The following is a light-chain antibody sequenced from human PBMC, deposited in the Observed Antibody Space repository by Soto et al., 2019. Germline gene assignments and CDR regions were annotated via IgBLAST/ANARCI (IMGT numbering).Light chain of an antibody. CDR2: DAS. V-gene: IGKV1-33*01. CDR3: QQCDQLPLT. J-gene: IGKJ4*01. CDR1: QDISNC. Sequence: DIQMTQSPSSLSASVGDRFTITRQASQDISNCLNWYQQKPGKAPKLLIYDASKLETGVPSRFSGSGSATDFTLTISSLQAEDIARYYCQQCDQLPLTFGGGTKVDIK.